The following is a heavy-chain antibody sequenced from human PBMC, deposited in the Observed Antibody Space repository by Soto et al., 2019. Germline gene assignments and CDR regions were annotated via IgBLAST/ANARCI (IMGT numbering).Heavy chain of an antibody. V-gene: IGHV3-33*01. D-gene: IGHD4-17*01. CDR2: IWYDGSNK. J-gene: IGHJ4*02. Sequence: GGSLRLSCAASGFTFSSYGMHWVRQAPGKGLEWVAVIWYDGSNKYYADSVKGRFTISRDNSKNTLYLQMNSLRAEDTAVYYCARDVYLLGDYVGYFDYWGQGTLVTVSS. CDR1: GFTFSSYG. CDR3: ARDVYLLGDYVGYFDY.